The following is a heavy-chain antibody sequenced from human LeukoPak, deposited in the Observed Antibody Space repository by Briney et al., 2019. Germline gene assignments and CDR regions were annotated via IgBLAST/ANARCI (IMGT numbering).Heavy chain of an antibody. CDR3: ASSLAVARYNWFDP. CDR2: INPNSGGT. CDR1: GYTFTGYY. J-gene: IGHJ5*02. Sequence: ASVKVSCKASGYTFTGYYMHWVRQAPGQGLEWMGRINPNSGGTNYAQKFQGRVTMTRDTSISTAYMELSRLRSDDMAVYYCASSLAVARYNWFDPWGQGTLVTVSS. D-gene: IGHD6-19*01. V-gene: IGHV1-2*06.